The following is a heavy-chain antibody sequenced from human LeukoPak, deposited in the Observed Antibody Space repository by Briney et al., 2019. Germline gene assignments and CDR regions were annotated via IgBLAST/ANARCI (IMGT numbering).Heavy chain of an antibody. CDR2: ISDGGTHL. D-gene: IGHD4-11*01. Sequence: PGGSLRLSCGASGFSFSDYAMHWVRQAPGKGLEWVAVISDGGTHLYYADSVKGRFTISRDNSKSTLDLQMNSLRAEDTAVYYCARVRSNYVFLGQYYFDYWGQGTLVTVSS. CDR1: GFSFSDYA. V-gene: IGHV3-30*19. J-gene: IGHJ4*02. CDR3: ARVRSNYVFLGQYYFDY.